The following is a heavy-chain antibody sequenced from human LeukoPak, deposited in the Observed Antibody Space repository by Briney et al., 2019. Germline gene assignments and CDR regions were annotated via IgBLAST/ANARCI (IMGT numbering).Heavy chain of an antibody. J-gene: IGHJ6*02. Sequence: PGGSLRLSCAASGFTFSDYYMTWIRQAPGKGLEWVSVIYSGGSTYYADSVKGRFTISRDNSKNTLYLQMNSLRAEDTAVYYCARAEVLLSYGHNKHCLDVWGQGTTVTVSS. V-gene: IGHV3-53*01. CDR1: GFTFSDYY. D-gene: IGHD3-10*01. CDR2: IYSGGST. CDR3: ARAEVLLSYGHNKHCLDV.